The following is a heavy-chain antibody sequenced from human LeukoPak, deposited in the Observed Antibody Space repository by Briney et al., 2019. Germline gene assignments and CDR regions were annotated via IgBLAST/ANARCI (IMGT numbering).Heavy chain of an antibody. V-gene: IGHV1-2*02. CDR1: VYTFTGYY. CDR3: ARDSSLYSSGWRFDY. Sequence: ASVNVSCKASVYTFTGYYMHWVRQAPGQGLEWMGWINPNSGGTNYAQKFQGRVTMTRDTSISTAYMELSRLRSDDTAVYYCARDSSLYSSGWRFDYWGQGTLVTVSS. J-gene: IGHJ4*02. D-gene: IGHD6-19*01. CDR2: INPNSGGT.